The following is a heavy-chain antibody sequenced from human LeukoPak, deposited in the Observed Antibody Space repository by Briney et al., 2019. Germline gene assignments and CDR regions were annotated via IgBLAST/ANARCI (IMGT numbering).Heavy chain of an antibody. D-gene: IGHD4-17*01. Sequence: GGSLRLSCAASGFTFSSYGMHWVRQAPGKGLEWVAVIWYDGSNKYYADSVKGRFTISRDNSKNTLYLQMNSLRAEDTAVYYCARPHGDYVRSGMDVWGQGTTVTVSS. CDR3: ARPHGDYVRSGMDV. CDR1: GFTFSSYG. V-gene: IGHV3-33*01. J-gene: IGHJ6*02. CDR2: IWYDGSNK.